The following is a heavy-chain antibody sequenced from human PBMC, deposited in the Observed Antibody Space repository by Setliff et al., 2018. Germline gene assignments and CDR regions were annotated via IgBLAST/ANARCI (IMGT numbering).Heavy chain of an antibody. J-gene: IGHJ4*02. CDR2: IFISGGIT. V-gene: IGHV4-38-2*02. CDR3: ARLGSAGFLGDY. D-gene: IGHD2-15*01. CDR1: GYTIDSGYF. Sequence: LSLTCTVSGYTIDSGYFWGWIRQPPGKGLEWIGNIFISGGITHYSPSLRSRVTIVVDTSKNQFSLKLTSVTAADTAVYYCARLGSAGFLGDYWGQGTLVTSPQ.